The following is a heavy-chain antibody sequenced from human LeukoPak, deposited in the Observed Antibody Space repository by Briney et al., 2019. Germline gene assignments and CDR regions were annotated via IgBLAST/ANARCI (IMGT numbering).Heavy chain of an antibody. Sequence: GESLKISCKGSGYSFTNYWIGWVRPMPGKGLEWMGIIYPGDSDTRYSPSFQGQVTISAEKSISTAYLQWSSLKASDTAMYYCARDTITVAGSLNAFDIWGQGTMVTVSS. V-gene: IGHV5-51*01. D-gene: IGHD6-19*01. CDR3: ARDTITVAGSLNAFDI. CDR2: IYPGDSDT. CDR1: GYSFTNYW. J-gene: IGHJ3*02.